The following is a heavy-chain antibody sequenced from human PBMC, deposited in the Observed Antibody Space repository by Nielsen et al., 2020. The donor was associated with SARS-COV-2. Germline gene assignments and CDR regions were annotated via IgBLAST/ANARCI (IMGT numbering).Heavy chain of an antibody. CDR1: GDSVSSNDW. Sequence: SETLSLTCAVSGDSVSSNDWWTWVRQSPGQGLEWIGEVSHSGSTNYNPSLKSRVTLSMDKSKNQFSLRLTSVSAADTADYFCARGDLVVVPSPLLGLGPIFYSFYLDVWGKGTTVIVSS. V-gene: IGHV4-4*02. CDR3: ARGDLVVVPSPLLGLGPIFYSFYLDV. CDR2: VSHSGST. J-gene: IGHJ6*03. D-gene: IGHD2-2*02.